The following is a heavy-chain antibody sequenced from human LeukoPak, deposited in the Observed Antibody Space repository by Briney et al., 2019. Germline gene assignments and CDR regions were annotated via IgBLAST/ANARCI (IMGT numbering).Heavy chain of an antibody. CDR2: ISAYNGNT. Sequence: GASVKVSCKASGYTFTSYGISWVRQAPGQGLEWMGWISAYNGNTNYAQKFQGRVTITRDTSISTAYMELSRLRSDDTAVYYCARATGYYFDYWGQGTLVTVSS. J-gene: IGHJ4*02. CDR1: GYTFTSYG. CDR3: ARATGYYFDY. V-gene: IGHV1-18*01. D-gene: IGHD5-12*01.